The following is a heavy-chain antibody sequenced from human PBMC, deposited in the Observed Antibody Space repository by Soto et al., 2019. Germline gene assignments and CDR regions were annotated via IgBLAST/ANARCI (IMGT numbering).Heavy chain of an antibody. Sequence: ASVKVSCKASGYTFTGYYMHWVRQAPGQGLEWMGWINPNSGGTNYAQKFQGWVTMTRDTSISTAYMELSRLRSDDTAVYYCARGGRYCSSTSCYDYWGQGTLVTVSS. J-gene: IGHJ4*02. CDR2: INPNSGGT. D-gene: IGHD2-2*01. CDR1: GYTFTGYY. V-gene: IGHV1-2*04. CDR3: ARGGRYCSSTSCYDY.